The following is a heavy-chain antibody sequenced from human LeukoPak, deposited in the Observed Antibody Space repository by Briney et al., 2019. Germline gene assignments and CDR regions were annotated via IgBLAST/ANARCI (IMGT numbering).Heavy chain of an antibody. CDR3: ARGDSSGWYYFFDY. Sequence: SETLSLTCTVSGGSISSYYWSWIRQPPGKGLEWIGYVSYSGSTNDNPSLRSRLTISVDTSKKQFSLKLSSVTAADTAVYYCARGDSSGWYYFFDYWGQGTLATVSS. CDR2: VSYSGST. J-gene: IGHJ4*02. V-gene: IGHV4-59*01. CDR1: GGSISSYY. D-gene: IGHD6-19*01.